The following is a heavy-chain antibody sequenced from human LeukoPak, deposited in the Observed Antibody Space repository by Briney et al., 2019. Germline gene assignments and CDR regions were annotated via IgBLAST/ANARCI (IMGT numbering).Heavy chain of an antibody. CDR2: INTNTGNP. CDR3: ARVTDYGDYGVGY. J-gene: IGHJ4*02. V-gene: IGHV7-4-1*02. D-gene: IGHD4-17*01. Sequence: ASVKVSCKASGYTFTNYAVNWVRQAPGQGLDWMGWINTNTGNPTYAQDFTGRFVFSLDTSVSTAYLQISSLEAEDTAVYYCARVTDYGDYGVGYWGQGTLVTVSS. CDR1: GYTFTNYA.